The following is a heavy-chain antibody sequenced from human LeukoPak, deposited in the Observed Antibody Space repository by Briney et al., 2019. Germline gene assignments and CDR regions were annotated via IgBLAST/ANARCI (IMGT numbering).Heavy chain of an antibody. CDR2: ISGSGGST. V-gene: IGHV3-23*01. Sequence: GGSLRLSCAASGFTFSSYEMNWVRQAPGKGLEWVSAISGSGGSTYYADSVKGRFTISRDNSKNTLYLQMNSLRAEDTAVYYCAKLDRVDYYGSFNDYWGQGTLVTVSS. J-gene: IGHJ4*02. D-gene: IGHD3-10*01. CDR3: AKLDRVDYYGSFNDY. CDR1: GFTFSSYE.